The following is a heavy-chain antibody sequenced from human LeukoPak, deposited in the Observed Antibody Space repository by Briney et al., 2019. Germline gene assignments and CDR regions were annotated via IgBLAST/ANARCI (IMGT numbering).Heavy chain of an antibody. J-gene: IGHJ4*02. CDR3: ARDLLGYSYGHNPDY. D-gene: IGHD5-18*01. CDR1: GYTFTSYD. CDR2: MNPNSGNT. V-gene: IGHV1-8*03. Sequence: ASVKVSCKASGYTFTSYDINWVRQATGQGLEWMGWMNPNSGNTGYAQKFQGRVTITRNTSISTAYMELRSLRSDDTAVYYCARDLLGYSYGHNPDYWGQGTLVTVSS.